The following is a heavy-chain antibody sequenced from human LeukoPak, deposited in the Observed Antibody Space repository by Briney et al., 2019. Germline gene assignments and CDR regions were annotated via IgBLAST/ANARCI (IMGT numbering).Heavy chain of an antibody. CDR1: GYTFTTYG. Sequence: ASVKVSCKASGYTFTTYGISWVRQAPEQGLEWMAWFSAYNGHANYAQNFQDRVTMTTDTSTSTAYMELRSLRSDDTAVYYCARDRYRYDSSVDAFDIWGQGTMVTVSS. CDR3: ARDRYRYDSSVDAFDI. CDR2: FSAYNGHA. J-gene: IGHJ3*02. D-gene: IGHD3-22*01. V-gene: IGHV1-18*01.